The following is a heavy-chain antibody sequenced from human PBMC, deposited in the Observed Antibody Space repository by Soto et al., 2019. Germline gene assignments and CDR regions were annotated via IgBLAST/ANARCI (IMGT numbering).Heavy chain of an antibody. V-gene: IGHV4-61*08. CDR1: GGSISSGGYS. Sequence: SETLSLTCAVSGGSISSGGYSWSWIRQPPGKGLEWIGYIYYSGSTNYNPSLKSRVTISVDTSKNQFSLKLSSVTAADTAVYYCARTGSSSPFDYWGQGTLVTVSS. D-gene: IGHD6-6*01. CDR3: ARTGSSSPFDY. J-gene: IGHJ4*02. CDR2: IYYSGST.